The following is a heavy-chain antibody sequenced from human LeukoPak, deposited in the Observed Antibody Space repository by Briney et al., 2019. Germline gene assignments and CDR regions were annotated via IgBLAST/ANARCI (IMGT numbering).Heavy chain of an antibody. V-gene: IGHV3-48*01. D-gene: IGHD2-15*01. CDR3: ARTYGSGSLDY. CDR1: GFTFSYYG. CDR2: ISGRGEAI. J-gene: IGHJ4*02. Sequence: GGSLRLSCAASGFTFSYYGFHWVRQAPGKGLEWISYISGRGEAIFYADSVQGRFTISRDNAKNSIYLQMNGLTAEDTAVYYCARTYGSGSLDYGGQGTLVTVSS.